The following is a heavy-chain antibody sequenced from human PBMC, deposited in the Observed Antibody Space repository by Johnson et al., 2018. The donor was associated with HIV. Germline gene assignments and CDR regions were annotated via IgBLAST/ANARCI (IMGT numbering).Heavy chain of an antibody. CDR3: AKGKQLSQDAFDI. CDR2: IRYDGTNK. D-gene: IGHD6-13*01. CDR1: GFTFSTYG. J-gene: IGHJ3*02. Sequence: QVQLVESGGGVVQPGGSLRLSCAASGFTFSTYGMHWVRQAPGKGLEWVAFIRYDGTNKYYADSVKGRFTISRDNSKNTLYVQMNRLRAEDTAVYYCAKGKQLSQDAFDIWGQGTMVTVSS. V-gene: IGHV3-30*02.